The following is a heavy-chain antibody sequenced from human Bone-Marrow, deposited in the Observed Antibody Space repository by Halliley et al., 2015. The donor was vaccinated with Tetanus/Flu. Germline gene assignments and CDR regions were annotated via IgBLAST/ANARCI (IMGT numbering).Heavy chain of an antibody. Sequence: TLSLTCDVSGGFISTYYWTWIRQPPGMGLEWIGYISYRGSTNHNPSLQSRVTMSVYTSKNQFSLNLTSVTAADTAMYYCARGPNGDDAFDMWGQGTMVTVSS. D-gene: IGHD7-27*01. V-gene: IGHV4-59*01. J-gene: IGHJ3*02. CDR3: ARGPNGDDAFDM. CDR1: GGFISTYY. CDR2: ISYRGST.